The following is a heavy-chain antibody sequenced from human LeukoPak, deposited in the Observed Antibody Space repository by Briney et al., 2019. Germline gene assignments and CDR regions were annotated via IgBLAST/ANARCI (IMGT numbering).Heavy chain of an antibody. D-gene: IGHD6-13*01. CDR1: GFTFSSYW. Sequence: GGSLRLSRAASGFTFSSYWMHWVRQAPGKGLVWVSRINSDGSSTSYADSVKGRFTISRDNAKNTLYLQMNRLRAEDTAVYYCARAWQQLVRVNWFDPWGQGTLVTVSS. V-gene: IGHV3-74*01. CDR3: ARAWQQLVRVNWFDP. J-gene: IGHJ5*02. CDR2: INSDGSST.